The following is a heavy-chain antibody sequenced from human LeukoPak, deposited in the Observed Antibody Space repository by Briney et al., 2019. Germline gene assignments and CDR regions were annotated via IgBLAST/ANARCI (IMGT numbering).Heavy chain of an antibody. J-gene: IGHJ4*02. D-gene: IGHD3-22*01. CDR3: AREHMYYYDSSGYPIDY. CDR1: GFTFSTYS. Sequence: GGSVTLSCAASGFTFSTYSMNWVRQAPGKGLEWVSFIIRSSSYIYYADSVKGRFTISRDNAKNSLYLQMNSLRVEDTAVYYCAREHMYYYDSSGYPIDYWGQGTPVTASS. V-gene: IGHV3-21*01. CDR2: IIRSSSYI.